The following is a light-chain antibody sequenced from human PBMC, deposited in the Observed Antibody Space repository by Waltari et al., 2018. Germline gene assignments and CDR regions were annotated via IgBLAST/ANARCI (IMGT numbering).Light chain of an antibody. CDR2: GAS. J-gene: IGKJ1*01. Sequence: EVVLTQSPGTLSLSPGERVTLSCRASQSIGRSLVWYQQRPGQAPRLLIYGASIRATGVPDRFSGSGSGTGFSLTISRLDPEDFAVYFCQKYERLPATFGQGTKVEI. V-gene: IGKV3-20*01. CDR1: QSIGRS. CDR3: QKYERLPAT.